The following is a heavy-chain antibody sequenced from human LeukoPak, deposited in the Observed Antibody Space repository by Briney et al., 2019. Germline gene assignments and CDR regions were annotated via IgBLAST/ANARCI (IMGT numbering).Heavy chain of an antibody. CDR2: ISGSSSTI. V-gene: IGHV3-48*01. D-gene: IGHD1-1*01. J-gene: IGHJ4*02. CDR3: VRESRPGGAMGLYHNLDY. CDR1: GFTFSSYS. Sequence: GGSLRLSCAASGFTFSSYSMNWVRQAPGKGLEWVSYISGSSSTIYYADSVKGRFTISRDKAKNSLYLQMNNLRGDDTAIYYCVRESRPGGAMGLYHNLDYWGQGTLVAVSS.